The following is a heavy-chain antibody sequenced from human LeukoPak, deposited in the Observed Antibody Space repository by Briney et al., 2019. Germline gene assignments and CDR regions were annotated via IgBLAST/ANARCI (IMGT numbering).Heavy chain of an antibody. D-gene: IGHD2-2*01. CDR3: ARGRRQNIVVVPAATINFDY. V-gene: IGHV4-34*01. J-gene: IGHJ4*02. CDR1: GGSFSGYY. Sequence: SETLSLTCAVYGGSFSGYYWSWIRQPPGKGLEWIGEIYHSGSTNYNPSLKSRVTISVDTSKNQFSLKLSSVTAADTAVYYCARGRRQNIVVVPAATINFDYWGQGTLVTVSS. CDR2: IYHSGST.